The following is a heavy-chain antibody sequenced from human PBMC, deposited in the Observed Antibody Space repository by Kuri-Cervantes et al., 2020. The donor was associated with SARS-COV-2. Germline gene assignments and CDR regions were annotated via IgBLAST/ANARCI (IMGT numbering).Heavy chain of an antibody. Sequence: GGSLRLSCAASGFTFSSYWMSWVRQAPGKGLEWVAVISYDGSNKYYADSVKGRFTIPRDNSKNTLYLQMNSLRAEDTAVYYCAREGSYGYAFDIWGQGTMVTVSS. CDR3: AREGSYGYAFDI. D-gene: IGHD1-26*01. J-gene: IGHJ3*02. CDR1: GFTFSSYW. V-gene: IGHV3-30-3*01. CDR2: ISYDGSNK.